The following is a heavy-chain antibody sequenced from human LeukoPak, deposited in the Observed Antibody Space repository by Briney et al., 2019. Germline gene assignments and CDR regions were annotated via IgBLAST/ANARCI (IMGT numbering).Heavy chain of an antibody. J-gene: IGHJ6*02. CDR2: IGAYKDNT. D-gene: IGHD5-24*01. CDR1: GYTFTTYG. CDR3: ARDRSRNLESGLYYYYGLDV. V-gene: IGHV1-18*01. Sequence: GASVKVSCEASGYTFTTYGISWVRQARGQGLEWMGWIGAYKDNTNYAQNLQGRVTMTTDTSTSTVYMELRSLRSDDTAVYYCARDRSRNLESGLYYYYGLDVWGQGTTVTVSS.